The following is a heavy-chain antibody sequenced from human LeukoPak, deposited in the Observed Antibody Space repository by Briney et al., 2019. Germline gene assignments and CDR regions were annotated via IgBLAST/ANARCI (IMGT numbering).Heavy chain of an antibody. D-gene: IGHD2-15*01. Sequence: PSETLSLTCAVYGGSFSGYYWSWIRQPPGKGLEWIGEINHSGSTNYSPSLKSRVTISVDTSKNQFSLKLSSVTAADTAVYYCAGLLGYCSGGSCYSLSYYYGMDVWGQGTTVTVSS. J-gene: IGHJ6*02. CDR1: GGSFSGYY. V-gene: IGHV4-34*01. CDR2: INHSGST. CDR3: AGLLGYCSGGSCYSLSYYYGMDV.